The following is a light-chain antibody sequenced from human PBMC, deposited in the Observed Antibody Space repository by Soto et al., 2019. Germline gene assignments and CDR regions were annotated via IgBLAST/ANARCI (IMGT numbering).Light chain of an antibody. CDR2: RNS. CDR3: AAWDDSLGSHAV. V-gene: IGLV1-47*01. Sequence: QSVLTQPPSASGNPGQTVTISCSGSSSNIGINYVYWYQQLPGTAPKLLIYRNSQRPSGIPDRFSGSKSGTSASLAIRGLRSEDEADYYCAAWDDSLGSHAVFGGGTQLPVL. J-gene: IGLJ7*01. CDR1: SSNIGINY.